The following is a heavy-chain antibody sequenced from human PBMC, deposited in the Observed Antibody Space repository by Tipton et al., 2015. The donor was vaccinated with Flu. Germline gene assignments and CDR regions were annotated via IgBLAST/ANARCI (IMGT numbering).Heavy chain of an antibody. CDR2: IYTSGSA. J-gene: IGHJ4*02. CDR1: GGSMSSYY. V-gene: IGHV4-4*07. D-gene: IGHD3-10*01. CDR3: ARASGSGTYVIFDY. Sequence: TLSLTCTVSGGSMSSYYWSWIRQPAGKGLEWIGRIYTSGSAIHNPSLKSRVTMSVDTSKNQFSLKLSSVTAAGTAVYYCARASGSGTYVIFDYWGQGTLVTVSS.